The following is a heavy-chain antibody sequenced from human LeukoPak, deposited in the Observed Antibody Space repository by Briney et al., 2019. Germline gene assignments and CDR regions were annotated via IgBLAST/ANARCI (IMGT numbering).Heavy chain of an antibody. Sequence: ASVKVSCKASGYTFTNYYMHWVRQAPGQGLEWMGIINPSGGGTSYAQKFQGRVTMTRDTSISTAYMELSRLRSDDTAVYYCARDEYIAAAGTYRNYYYYYMDVWGKGTTVTISS. J-gene: IGHJ6*03. V-gene: IGHV1-2*02. D-gene: IGHD6-13*01. CDR1: GYTFTNYY. CDR3: ARDEYIAAAGTYRNYYYYYMDV. CDR2: INPSGGGT.